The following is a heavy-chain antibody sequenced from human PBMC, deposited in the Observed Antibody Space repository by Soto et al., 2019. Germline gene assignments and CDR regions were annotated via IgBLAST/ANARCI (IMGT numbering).Heavy chain of an antibody. J-gene: IGHJ6*02. Sequence: KPSETLSLTCSVSGGSISNYYWSWIRQAPGKGLEWIGYISYSGSTNYKPSLKSRVTILVDTSKNQFSLKLRSVTAADSAVYYRARDRGDYAFWSGYFYGMDVWGQGTTVTVSS. V-gene: IGHV4-59*01. CDR2: ISYSGST. CDR1: GGSISNYY. D-gene: IGHD3-3*01. CDR3: ARDRGDYAFWSGYFYGMDV.